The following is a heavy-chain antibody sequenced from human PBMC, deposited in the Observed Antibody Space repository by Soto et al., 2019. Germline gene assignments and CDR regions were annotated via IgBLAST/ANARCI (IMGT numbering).Heavy chain of an antibody. CDR1: GGTFSSYT. CDR2: IIPILGIA. D-gene: IGHD4-4*01. Sequence: QVQLVQSGAEVKKPGSSVKVSCKASGGTFSSYTISWVRQAPGQGLEWMGRIIPILGIANYAQKFQGRVTITADKSTSTAYMELSSLRSEDTAVYYCARDIGYSNYGAGAFDIWGQGTMVTVSS. J-gene: IGHJ3*02. V-gene: IGHV1-69*08. CDR3: ARDIGYSNYGAGAFDI.